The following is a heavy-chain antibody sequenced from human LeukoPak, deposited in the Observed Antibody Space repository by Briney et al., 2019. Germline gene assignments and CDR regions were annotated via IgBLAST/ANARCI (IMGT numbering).Heavy chain of an antibody. CDR2: INPNSGGT. J-gene: IGHJ6*04. CDR1: GYTFTGYY. D-gene: IGHD5-18*01. Sequence: ASVKVSCKASGYTFTGYYMHWVRQAPGQGLEWMGWINPNSGGTNYAQKFQGRVTMTRDTSISTAYMELSRLRSDDTAVYYCARDPRDTERPEGYYIMDVGGKGTTVTVSS. CDR3: ARDPRDTERPEGYYIMDV. V-gene: IGHV1-2*02.